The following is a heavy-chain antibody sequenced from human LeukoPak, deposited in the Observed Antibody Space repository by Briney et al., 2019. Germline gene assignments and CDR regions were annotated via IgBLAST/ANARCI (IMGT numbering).Heavy chain of an antibody. CDR1: GYTFTGYY. J-gene: IGHJ5*02. CDR2: INPNSGGT. CDR3: ARDLGRQGYDP. V-gene: IGHV1-2*02. D-gene: IGHD3-22*01. Sequence: GASVKVSCKASGYTFTGYYMHWVRQAPGQGLEWMGWINPNSGGTNYAQKFQGRVTMTRDMSTSTVYMELSSLRSEDTAVYYCARDLGRQGYDPWGQGTLVTVSS.